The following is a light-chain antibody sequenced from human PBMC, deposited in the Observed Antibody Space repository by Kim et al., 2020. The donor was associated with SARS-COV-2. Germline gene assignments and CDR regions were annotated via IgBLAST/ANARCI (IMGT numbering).Light chain of an antibody. J-gene: IGLJ1*01. CDR3: SYRDSSAQQEV. Sequence: AVVQTVRITCQGDSIRNYYQGWYQQKTGQAPVLVFYGENNRPSGITDRCSCSNSGNEAASMITGAQEEDEADYYCSYRDSSAQQEVFGTGTKVTVL. V-gene: IGLV3-19*01. CDR1: SIRNYY. CDR2: GEN.